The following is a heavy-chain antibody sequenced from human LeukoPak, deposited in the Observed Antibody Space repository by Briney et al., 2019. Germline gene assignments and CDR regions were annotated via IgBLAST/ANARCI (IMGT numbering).Heavy chain of an antibody. J-gene: IGHJ5*02. CDR1: GYTFTSYA. Sequence: ASVKVSCKASGYTFTSYAINWVRQAPGQGLEWMGWINTNTGNPTYAQGFTGRFVFSLDTSVSTAYLQISSLKAEDTAIYYCVRPLVRGVDSFDPWGQGTLVTVSS. CDR2: INTNTGNP. CDR3: VRPLVRGVDSFDP. V-gene: IGHV7-4-1*02. D-gene: IGHD3-10*01.